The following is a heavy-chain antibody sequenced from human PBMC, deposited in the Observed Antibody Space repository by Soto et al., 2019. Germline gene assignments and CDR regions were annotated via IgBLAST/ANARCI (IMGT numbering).Heavy chain of an antibody. CDR3: ARRYGKNAFDI. CDR2: IYYSGST. J-gene: IGHJ3*02. V-gene: IGHV4-59*01. Sequence: QVQLQESGPGLVKPSETLSLTCTVSGGSISSYYWSWIRQPPGKGLDWIGYIYYSGSTNYNPSLKSRVSIPVDTSKNQFSLKLSSVTAADTAVYYWARRYGKNAFDIWGQGTMVTVSS. CDR1: GGSISSYY. D-gene: IGHD5-18*01.